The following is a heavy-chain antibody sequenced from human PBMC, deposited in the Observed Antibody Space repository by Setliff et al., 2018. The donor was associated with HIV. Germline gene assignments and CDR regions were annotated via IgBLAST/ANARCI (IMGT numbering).Heavy chain of an antibody. J-gene: IGHJ4*02. CDR1: GGSISNSSSY. D-gene: IGHD2-2*02. CDR2: IYSSRWS. V-gene: IGHV4-39*01. CDR3: GRHSLYGPAAISALDY. Sequence: SETLSLTCTVSGGSISNSSSYWGWIRQTPGKGLEWIGSIYSSRWSYYNPSLQSRLTLSIDRSRSQFSLNLRSVTDADTAVYYCGRHSLYGPAAISALDYWGQGALVTVSS.